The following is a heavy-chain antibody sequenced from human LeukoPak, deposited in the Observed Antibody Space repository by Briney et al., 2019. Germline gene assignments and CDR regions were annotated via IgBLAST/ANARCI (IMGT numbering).Heavy chain of an antibody. V-gene: IGHV3-23*01. Sequence: GGSLRLSCAASGFAFSSYGMSWVRQAPGKGLEWVATIGESGGSTYYADSVKGRFTISRDNSKNTLYLQMNSLRAEDTAVYYCATTGVATITDFDYWGQGTLVTVSS. CDR1: GFAFSSYG. D-gene: IGHD5-12*01. CDR2: IGESGGST. J-gene: IGHJ4*02. CDR3: ATTGVATITDFDY.